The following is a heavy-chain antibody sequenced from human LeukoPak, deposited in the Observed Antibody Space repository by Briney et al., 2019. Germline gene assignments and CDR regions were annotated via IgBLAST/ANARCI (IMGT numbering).Heavy chain of an antibody. Sequence: GGSLRLSCAASGFRFENCAMHWVRQVPGKGLEWVSIISEDGGLTYHADSVKGRFTISRDNSKNSLYLQMNSLRSEDTALYYCAKDPKREYFFDYWGQGTLVTVSS. CDR3: AKDPKREYFFDY. CDR2: ISEDGGLT. CDR1: GFRFENCA. J-gene: IGHJ4*02. V-gene: IGHV3-43*02. D-gene: IGHD6-25*01.